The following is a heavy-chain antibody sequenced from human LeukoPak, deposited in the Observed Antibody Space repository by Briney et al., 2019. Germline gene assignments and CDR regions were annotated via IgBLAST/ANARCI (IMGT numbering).Heavy chain of an antibody. CDR1: GFTFSSYA. J-gene: IGHJ4*02. Sequence: PGGSLRLSCAAFGFTFSSYAMSWVRQAPGKGLEWVSAISGSGGSTYYADSVKGRFTISRDNSKNTLYLQMNSLRAEDTAVYYCAKDRVSSGWGLFDYWGQGTLVTVSS. D-gene: IGHD6-19*01. V-gene: IGHV3-23*01. CDR2: ISGSGGST. CDR3: AKDRVSSGWGLFDY.